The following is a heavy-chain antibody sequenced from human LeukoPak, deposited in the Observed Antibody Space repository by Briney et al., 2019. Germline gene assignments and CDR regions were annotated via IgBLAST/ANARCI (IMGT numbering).Heavy chain of an antibody. J-gene: IGHJ6*02. CDR1: GGTFSSYA. CDR2: IIPILGIV. Sequence: GASVKVSCKASGGTFSSYAISWVRQAPGQGLEWMGRIIPILGIVNYAQKFQGRVTITADKSTSTAYMELSSLRSEDTAVYYCARVRVTGGYYYGMDVWGQGTTVTVSS. V-gene: IGHV1-69*04. CDR3: ARVRVTGGYYYGMDV. D-gene: IGHD7-27*01.